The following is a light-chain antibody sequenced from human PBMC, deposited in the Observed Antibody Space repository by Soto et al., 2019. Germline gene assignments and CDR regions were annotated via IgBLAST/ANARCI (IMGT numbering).Light chain of an antibody. V-gene: IGLV2-14*01. CDR3: SSYTSSSTYV. Sequence: QSALTQPASVSGSPGQSITISCTGTSSDVGGYNYVSWYQQHPGKAPKLMIYEVSNRPSGVSNRFSGSKSGNTASPTISGLQAEDEADYYCSSYTSSSTYVIGTGTKLTVL. CDR2: EVS. CDR1: SSDVGGYNY. J-gene: IGLJ1*01.